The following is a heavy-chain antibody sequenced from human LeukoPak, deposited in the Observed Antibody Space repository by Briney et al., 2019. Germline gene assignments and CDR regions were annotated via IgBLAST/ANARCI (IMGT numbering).Heavy chain of an antibody. CDR1: GGSISSSSYY. D-gene: IGHD5-12*01. CDR2: IYYSGST. Sequence: SETLSLTCTVSGGSISSSSYYWGWIRQPPGKGLEWIGSIYYSGSTYYNPSLKSRVTISVDTSKNQFSLKLSSVTAADTAVYYCASGVATINHIFDYWGQGTLVTVSS. CDR3: ASGVATINHIFDY. J-gene: IGHJ4*02. V-gene: IGHV4-39*07.